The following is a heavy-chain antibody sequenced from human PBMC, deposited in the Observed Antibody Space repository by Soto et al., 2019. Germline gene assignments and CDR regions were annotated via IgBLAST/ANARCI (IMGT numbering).Heavy chain of an antibody. J-gene: IGHJ4*02. CDR3: ASRSSGWYFDY. D-gene: IGHD6-19*01. CDR2: ISGSGGST. V-gene: IGHV3-23*01. Sequence: GGSLRLSCAASGFTFSNYAMNWVRQAPGKGLEWVSVISGSGGSTYYADSVKGRFTISRDNSKNTPYLQMNSLRAEDTAVYYCASRSSGWYFDYWGQGTLVTVSS. CDR1: GFTFSNYA.